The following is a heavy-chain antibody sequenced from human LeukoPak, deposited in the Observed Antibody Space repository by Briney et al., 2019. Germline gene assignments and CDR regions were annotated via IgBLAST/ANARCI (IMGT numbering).Heavy chain of an antibody. J-gene: IGHJ4*02. CDR1: GFTFSNYS. D-gene: IGHD2-2*01. CDR2: ISGSGGST. Sequence: GRPLRLSCAASGFTFSNYSISWVRQAPGKGLEWVSGISGSGGSTYYADSVKGRFTISRDNSKNTLYLQMNSLRAEDTAVYYCAKDRSSSISCSNYWGQGTLVTVSS. CDR3: AKDRSSSISCSNY. V-gene: IGHV3-23*01.